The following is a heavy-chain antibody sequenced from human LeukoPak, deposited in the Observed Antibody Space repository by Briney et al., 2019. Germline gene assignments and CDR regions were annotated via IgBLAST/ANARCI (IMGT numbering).Heavy chain of an antibody. CDR1: GFTFSSYS. Sequence: GGSLRLSCAASGFTFSSYSMNWVRQAPGKGLEWVSYISSSGSTIYYADSVKGRFTISRDNAKNSLYLQMNSLRAEDTAVYYCARDRYYYDSSGYRDPVDYWGQGTLVTVSS. V-gene: IGHV3-48*04. J-gene: IGHJ4*02. CDR3: ARDRYYYDSSGYRDPVDY. CDR2: ISSSGSTI. D-gene: IGHD3-22*01.